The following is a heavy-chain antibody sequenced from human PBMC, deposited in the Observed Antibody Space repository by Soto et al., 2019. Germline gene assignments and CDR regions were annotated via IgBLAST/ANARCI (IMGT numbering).Heavy chain of an antibody. Sequence: GESLKISCAASGFNFGAHCLSWFRQAPGKGLEWVSSIDPSSTEINYADSVEGRFTVSRDNAKNSLFPQIFNLRVDDTAVYYCARDFLTGDPREAFDYWGQGTRVTVSS. J-gene: IGHJ4*02. CDR3: ARDFLTGDPREAFDY. CDR1: GFNFGAHC. V-gene: IGHV3-21*06. CDR2: IDPSSTEI. D-gene: IGHD7-27*01.